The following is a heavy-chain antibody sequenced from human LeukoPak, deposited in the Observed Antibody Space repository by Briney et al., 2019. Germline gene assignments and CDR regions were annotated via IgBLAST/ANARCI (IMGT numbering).Heavy chain of an antibody. J-gene: IGHJ4*02. D-gene: IGHD3-3*01. Sequence: GESLKISCKGSGYSFTSYWIGWVRQMPGKGLEWMGIIYPGDSDTKYSPSSQGQVTISADKSTSTTYLQWSSLKASDSAMYYCARHTRDFVDYWGQGTLVTVSS. CDR3: ARHTRDFVDY. CDR2: IYPGDSDT. CDR1: GYSFTSYW. V-gene: IGHV5-51*01.